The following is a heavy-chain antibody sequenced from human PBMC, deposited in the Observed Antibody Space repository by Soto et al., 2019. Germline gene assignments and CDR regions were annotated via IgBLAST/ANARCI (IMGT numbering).Heavy chain of an antibody. V-gene: IGHV3-21*04. CDR1: GFTFSSYS. D-gene: IGHD6-13*01. CDR3: AAVSYSTLALYYFDY. CDR2: ISSSSSYI. Sequence: GGSLRLSCAASGFTFSSYSMNWVRQAPGKGLEWVSSISSSSSYIYYADSVKGRFTITRDMSTSTAYMELSSLRSEDTAVYYCAAVSYSTLALYYFDYWGQGTLVTVSS. J-gene: IGHJ4*02.